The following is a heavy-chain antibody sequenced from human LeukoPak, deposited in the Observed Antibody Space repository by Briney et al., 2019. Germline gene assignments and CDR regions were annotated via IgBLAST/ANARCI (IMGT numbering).Heavy chain of an antibody. J-gene: IGHJ4*02. CDR3: AKEAGGGGSAQYFDY. V-gene: IGHV3-33*06. Sequence: TGRSLRLSCAASGFTFSSYGMHWVRQAPGKGLEWVAVIWYDGSNKYYADSVKGRFTISRDNSKNTLYLQMNSLRAEDTAVYYCAKEAGGGGSAQYFDYWGQGTLVTVSS. CDR2: IWYDGSNK. D-gene: IGHD2-15*01. CDR1: GFTFSSYG.